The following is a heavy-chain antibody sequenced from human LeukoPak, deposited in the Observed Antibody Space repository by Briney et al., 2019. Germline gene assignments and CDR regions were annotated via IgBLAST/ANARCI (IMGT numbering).Heavy chain of an antibody. V-gene: IGHV1-2*02. CDR2: INPNSGGT. D-gene: IGHD3-10*01. CDR3: ARDRPLDADDYYGFYYFDY. J-gene: IGHJ4*02. CDR1: GYTFTGYY. Sequence: ASVKVSCKASGYTFTGYYMHWVRQAPGQGLEWMGWINPNSGGTNHAQKFQGRVTMTRGTSISTAYMELSRLRSDDTAVYYCARDRPLDADDYYGFYYFDYWGQGTLVTVSS.